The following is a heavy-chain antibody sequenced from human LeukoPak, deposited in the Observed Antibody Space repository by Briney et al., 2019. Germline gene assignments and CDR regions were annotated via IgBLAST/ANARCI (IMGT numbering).Heavy chain of an antibody. CDR2: IRYDGNNK. D-gene: IGHD5-12*01. CDR3: AKDPYSGYDRGPNY. CDR1: GFTFSTYG. J-gene: IGHJ4*02. Sequence: GGSLRLSCAASGFTFSTYGMHWVRQAPGKGLEWVAFIRYDGNNKYYADSVKGRFTISRDNSKNTLYLQMNSLRAEDTAVYYCAKDPYSGYDRGPNYWGQGTLVTVSS. V-gene: IGHV3-30*02.